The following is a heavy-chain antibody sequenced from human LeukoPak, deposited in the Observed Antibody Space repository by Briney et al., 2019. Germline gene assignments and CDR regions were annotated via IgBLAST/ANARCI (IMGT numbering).Heavy chain of an antibody. D-gene: IGHD3-22*01. CDR1: GFSFSSYS. V-gene: IGHV3-7*01. Sequence: PGGSLRLSCAASGFSFSSYSMNWVRQAPGEGPEWVANIKEDGSEKYYMDSVKGRFTISRDNAKNSLYLEMNSLRAEDTAVYYCARDPVNSGYYYAHWGQGTLVTVSS. J-gene: IGHJ4*02. CDR2: IKEDGSEK. CDR3: ARDPVNSGYYYAH.